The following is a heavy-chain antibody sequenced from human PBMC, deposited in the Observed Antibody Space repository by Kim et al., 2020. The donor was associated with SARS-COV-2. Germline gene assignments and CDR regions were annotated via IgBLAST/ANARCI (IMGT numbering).Heavy chain of an antibody. CDR1: GFTFSSYG. CDR3: ARSGYSGYGSKDYYYYGMDV. Sequence: GGSLRLSCAASGFTFSSYGMHWVRQAPGKGLEWVAVIWYDGSNKYYADSVKGRFTISRDNSKNTLYLQMNSLRAEDTAVYYCARSGYSGYGSKDYYYYGMDVWGQGTTVTVSS. D-gene: IGHD5-12*01. V-gene: IGHV3-33*01. J-gene: IGHJ6*02. CDR2: IWYDGSNK.